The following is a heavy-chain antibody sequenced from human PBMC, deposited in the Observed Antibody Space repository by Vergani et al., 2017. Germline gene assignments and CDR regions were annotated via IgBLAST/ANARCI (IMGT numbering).Heavy chain of an antibody. Sequence: QVQLQESGPGLVKPSETLSLTCSVSGGPIHNYFWTWIRQSAGKGLEWIGRIYANGNTNYNPSLESRVTMSVDTSKNQFSLKLTSVTAADTAVYFCAREKGDLRGDAFDIWGQGTMVSVSS. J-gene: IGHJ3*02. CDR2: IYANGNT. CDR3: AREKGDLRGDAFDI. D-gene: IGHD3-16*01. V-gene: IGHV4-4*07. CDR1: GGPIHNYF.